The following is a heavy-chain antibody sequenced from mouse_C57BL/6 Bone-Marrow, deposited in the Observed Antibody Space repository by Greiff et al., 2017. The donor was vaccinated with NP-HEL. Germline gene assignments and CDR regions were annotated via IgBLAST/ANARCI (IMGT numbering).Heavy chain of an antibody. CDR2: ISSGGSYT. D-gene: IGHD2-4*01. CDR3: ARRGLRQGVDY. CDR1: GFTFSSYG. V-gene: IGHV5-6*01. Sequence: EVQGVESGGDLVKPGGSLKLSCAASGFTFSSYGMSWVRQTPDKRLEWVATISSGGSYTYYPDSVKGRFTISRDNAKNTLYLQMSSLKSEDTAMYYCARRGLRQGVDYWGQGTTLTVSS. J-gene: IGHJ2*01.